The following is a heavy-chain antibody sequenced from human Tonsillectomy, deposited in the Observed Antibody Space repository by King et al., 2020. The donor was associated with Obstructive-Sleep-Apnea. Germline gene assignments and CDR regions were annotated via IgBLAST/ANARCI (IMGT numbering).Heavy chain of an antibody. V-gene: IGHV1-18*01. Sequence: QLVKSGPEGKKPGASVRVSCKASGYIFRNYGISWVRQAPGQGIEWVGWISGYNGDTDYAPKFQGRVTMTTDTSTNTAYMELRSLRSGETALYYCARDITLLYFGASLPSGMEVWGQGTTVIVSS. CDR1: GYIFRNYG. J-gene: IGHJ6*02. CDR3: ARDITLLYFGASLPSGMEV. D-gene: IGHD3-10*01. CDR2: ISGYNGDT.